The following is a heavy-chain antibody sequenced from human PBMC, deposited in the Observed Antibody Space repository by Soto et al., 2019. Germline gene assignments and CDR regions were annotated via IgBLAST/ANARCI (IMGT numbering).Heavy chain of an antibody. V-gene: IGHV5-10-1*01. CDR1: GYNFTDYW. J-gene: IGHJ4*02. CDR2: IDPSDSFT. D-gene: IGHD3-22*01. CDR3: VLDDSSSYPKGY. Sequence: GESLKISCKGSGYNFTDYWISWVRQMPGKGLEWMGRIDPSDSFTDYSPSFQGHVTFSADKSISTAYLQWSSLKASDTAMFYCVLDDSSSYPKGYWGQGTLVTVSS.